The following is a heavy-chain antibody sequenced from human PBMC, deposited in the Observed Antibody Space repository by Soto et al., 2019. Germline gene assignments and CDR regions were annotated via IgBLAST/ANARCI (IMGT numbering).Heavy chain of an antibody. J-gene: IGHJ4*02. Sequence: GASVKVSCKASGYTFTSYDINWVRQATGQGLEWMGWMNPNSGNTGYAQKFQGRVTMTRNTSISTAYMELSSLRSEDTAVYYCARVEGRFGEHLDDFDYWGQGTLVTGS. CDR1: GYTFTSYD. CDR2: MNPNSGNT. V-gene: IGHV1-8*01. CDR3: ARVEGRFGEHLDDFDY. D-gene: IGHD3-10*01.